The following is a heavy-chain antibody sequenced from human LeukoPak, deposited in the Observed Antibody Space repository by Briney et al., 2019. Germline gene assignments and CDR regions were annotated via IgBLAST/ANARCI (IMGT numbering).Heavy chain of an antibody. Sequence: GESLKISCKGSGYSFTSHWIGWVRQMPGKGLEWMGIIYPGDSDTRYSPSFQGQVTISADKSISTAYLQWSSLKASDTAMYYCARQYYDSSGYHLYFDYWGQGTLVTVSS. CDR1: GYSFTSHW. J-gene: IGHJ4*02. CDR3: ARQYYDSSGYHLYFDY. V-gene: IGHV5-51*01. D-gene: IGHD3-22*01. CDR2: IYPGDSDT.